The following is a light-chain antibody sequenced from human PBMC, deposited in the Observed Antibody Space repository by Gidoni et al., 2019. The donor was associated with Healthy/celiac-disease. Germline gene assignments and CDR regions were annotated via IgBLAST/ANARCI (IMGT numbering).Light chain of an antibody. Sequence: DVVMTQSPLPLPVTPAEPASISCRSSQSLVLSNGYNYVDWYLQKPGQSPQLLIYLGSNRASGVPDRFSGSGSGTDFTLKISRVEAEDVGVYYCMQALQTPLTFGPGTKVDIK. V-gene: IGKV2-28*01. CDR1: QSLVLSNGYNY. CDR2: LGS. CDR3: MQALQTPLT. J-gene: IGKJ3*01.